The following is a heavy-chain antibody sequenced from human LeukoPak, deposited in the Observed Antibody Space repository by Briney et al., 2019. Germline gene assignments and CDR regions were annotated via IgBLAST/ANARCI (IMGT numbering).Heavy chain of an antibody. CDR2: MSPNSGNT. V-gene: IGHV1-8*01. Sequence: GASVKVSCKASGYTFTSYDINWVRQATGQGLEWMGWMSPNSGNTGYAQKFQGRVTMTRNTSISTAYMELSSLRSEDTAVYYCARANPTWILSDWFDPWGQGTLVTVSS. J-gene: IGHJ5*02. CDR3: ARANPTWILSDWFDP. D-gene: IGHD5-18*01. CDR1: GYTFTSYD.